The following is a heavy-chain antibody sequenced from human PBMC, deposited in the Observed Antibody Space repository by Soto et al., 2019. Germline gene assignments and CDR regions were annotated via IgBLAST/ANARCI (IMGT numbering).Heavy chain of an antibody. D-gene: IGHD6-6*01. CDR3: AREVYSSSLPNYYYYYGMDV. CDR2: ISSSGSTI. V-gene: IGHV3-11*01. CDR1: GFTFSDYY. Sequence: PGGSLRLSCAASGFTFSDYYMSWIRQAPGKGLEWVSYISSSGSTIYYADSVKGRFTISRDNAKNSLYLQMNSLRAEDTAVYYCAREVYSSSLPNYYYYYGMDVWGQGTTVTVSS. J-gene: IGHJ6*02.